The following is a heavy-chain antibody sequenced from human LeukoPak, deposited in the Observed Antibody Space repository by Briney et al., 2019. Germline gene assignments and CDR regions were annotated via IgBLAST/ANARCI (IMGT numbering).Heavy chain of an antibody. CDR3: ARVTYYYGSGSYSHFDY. CDR1: GFTFSSYA. CDR2: INHSGST. J-gene: IGHJ4*02. V-gene: IGHV4-34*01. Sequence: GSLRLSCAASGFTFSSYAMSWVRQAPGKGLEWIGEINHSGSTNYNPSLKSRVTISVDTSKNQFSLKLSSVTAADTAVYYCARVTYYYGSGSYSHFDYWGQGTLVTVSS. D-gene: IGHD3-10*01.